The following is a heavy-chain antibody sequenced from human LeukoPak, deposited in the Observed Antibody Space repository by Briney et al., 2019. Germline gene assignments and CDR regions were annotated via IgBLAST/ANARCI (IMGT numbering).Heavy chain of an antibody. CDR1: GFTFSSYS. CDR3: ARVEESASFDP. CDR2: ISSRSITI. Sequence: PGGSLRLSCAASGFTFSSYSMNWVRQAPGKGLEWVSYISSRSITIYYADSVKGRFTISRDNAKNSLYLQMNSLRAEDTAVYYCARVEESASFDPWGQGTLVTVSS. J-gene: IGHJ5*02. V-gene: IGHV3-48*01. D-gene: IGHD3-3*01.